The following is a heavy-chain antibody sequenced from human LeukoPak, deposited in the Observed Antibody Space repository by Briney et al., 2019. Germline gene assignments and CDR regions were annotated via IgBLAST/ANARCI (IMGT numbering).Heavy chain of an antibody. CDR2: IIGSGDKT. D-gene: IGHD3-16*01. CDR1: GFTFRSHA. CDR3: ARGLEGGLDP. Sequence: GGSLRLSCLTSGFTFRSHAMNWVRQAPGKGLEWVSGIIGSGDKTYYADSVKGRFAISRDNSKNTVYVQMNSLREEDTAVYYCARGLEGGLDPWGQGTLVTVSS. J-gene: IGHJ5*02. V-gene: IGHV3-23*01.